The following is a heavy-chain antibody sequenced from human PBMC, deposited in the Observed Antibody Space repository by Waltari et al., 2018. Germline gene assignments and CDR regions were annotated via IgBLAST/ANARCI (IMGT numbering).Heavy chain of an antibody. Sequence: QVQLVQSGAEVKKPGSSVKVSCKASGGTFSSYAISWVRQAPGQGLEWIGCIIPILGTANDAQKFKGRVTITADESTSTAYMELSSLRSEETAVYYCASVRGVPAATPSYYYGMDVWGQGTTVTVSS. CDR2: IIPILGTA. V-gene: IGHV1-69*12. CDR3: ASVRGVPAATPSYYYGMDV. D-gene: IGHD2-2*01. J-gene: IGHJ6*02. CDR1: GGTFSSYA.